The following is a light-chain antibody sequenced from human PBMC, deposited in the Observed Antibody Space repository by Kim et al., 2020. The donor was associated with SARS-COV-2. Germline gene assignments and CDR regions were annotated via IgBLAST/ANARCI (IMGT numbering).Light chain of an antibody. J-gene: IGLJ2*01. CDR3: QSRDSGGNVV. V-gene: IGLV3-19*01. CDR1: SLRSYY. CDR2: GRN. Sequence: SSELTQDPAVPVALGQTVRITCQGDSLRSYYATWYQQKPRQAPLLVIFGRNNRLSGIPDRFSGSTSGNTASLTISGAHAEDEADFYCQSRDSGGNVVFGGGTKLTVL.